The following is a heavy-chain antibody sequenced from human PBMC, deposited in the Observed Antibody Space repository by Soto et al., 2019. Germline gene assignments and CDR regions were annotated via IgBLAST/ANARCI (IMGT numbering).Heavy chain of an antibody. CDR3: AKYTSGSMVDH. Sequence: QLQLQESGPGLVKPSETLSLTCTVSGGSFSSSSDYWGWIRQPPGKGLEWIGSIYYSGGTHYTPSLRGRVTISIDTSKTQFSLNLGSVTAADTAIYYCAKYTSGSMVDHWGQGTLVTVSS. CDR1: GGSFSSSSDY. CDR2: IYYSGGT. D-gene: IGHD6-19*01. J-gene: IGHJ4*02. V-gene: IGHV4-39*01.